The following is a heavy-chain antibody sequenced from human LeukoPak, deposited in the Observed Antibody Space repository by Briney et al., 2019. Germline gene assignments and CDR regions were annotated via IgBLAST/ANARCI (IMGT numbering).Heavy chain of an antibody. CDR1: GFTFSSYS. V-gene: IGHV3-21*01. J-gene: IGHJ4*02. Sequence: GGSLRLSCAASGFTFSSYSMNWVRQAPGKGLEWVSSISSSSSYIYYADSVKGRFTISRDNAKNSLYLQMNSLRAEDTAVYYCARFYSSSLGFDYWGQGTLVTVSS. CDR2: ISSSSSYI. CDR3: ARFYSSSLGFDY. D-gene: IGHD6-6*01.